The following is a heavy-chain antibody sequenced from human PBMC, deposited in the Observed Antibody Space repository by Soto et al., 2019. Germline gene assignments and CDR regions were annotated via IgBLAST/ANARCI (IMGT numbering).Heavy chain of an antibody. CDR2: IYWDDDK. J-gene: IGHJ5*02. Sequence: SGPTLVNPTQTLTLTCTFSGFSLSTSGVGVGWIRQPPGKALEWLALIYWDDDKRYSPSLKSRLTITKDTSKNQVVLTMTNMDPVDTATYYCAHRPVYYYDSSGPTPNWFDPWGQGTLVTVSS. V-gene: IGHV2-5*02. D-gene: IGHD3-22*01. CDR3: AHRPVYYYDSSGPTPNWFDP. CDR1: GFSLSTSGVG.